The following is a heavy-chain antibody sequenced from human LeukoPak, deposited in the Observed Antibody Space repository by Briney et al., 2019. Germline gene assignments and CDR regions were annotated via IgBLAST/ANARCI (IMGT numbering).Heavy chain of an antibody. Sequence: GGSLRLSCAASGFTFSSYSMNWVRQAPGKGLEWLAYISNTSETMSYADSVKGRFTISRDNFKNFLYLQMNSLRAEDTAVYYCAREYSSPSYYMDVWGKGTTVTVSS. V-gene: IGHV3-48*01. J-gene: IGHJ6*03. CDR1: GFTFSSYS. CDR2: ISNTSETM. CDR3: AREYSSPSYYMDV. D-gene: IGHD6-19*01.